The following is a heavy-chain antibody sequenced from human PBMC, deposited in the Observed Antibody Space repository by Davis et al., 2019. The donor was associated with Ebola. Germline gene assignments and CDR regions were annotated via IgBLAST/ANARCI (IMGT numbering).Heavy chain of an antibody. CDR1: GGSISSYY. CDR2: IYYSGRT. D-gene: IGHD1-26*01. J-gene: IGHJ3*02. Sequence: SETLSLTCTVSGGSISSYYWSWIRQPPGKALEWIGYIYYSGRTNYNPSLKSRVTISLDTSKNQFSLKLVSVTAADAAVYYCAREAPMLVGVTGDAFDIWGRGTVVVVSS. CDR3: AREAPMLVGVTGDAFDI. V-gene: IGHV4-59*01.